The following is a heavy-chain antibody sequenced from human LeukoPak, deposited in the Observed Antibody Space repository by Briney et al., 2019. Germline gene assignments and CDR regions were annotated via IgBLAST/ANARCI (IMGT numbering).Heavy chain of an antibody. CDR1: GGSISSSSYY. D-gene: IGHD2-2*01. CDR2: IYYSGST. V-gene: IGHV4-39*02. Sequence: PSETLSLTCTVSGGSISSSSYYWGWIRQPPGKGLEWIGSIYYSGSTYYNPSLKSRVTISIDTSKNQFSLKLSSVTAADTAVYYCARDIVVVPALYYFDYWGQGTLVTVSS. J-gene: IGHJ4*02. CDR3: ARDIVVVPALYYFDY.